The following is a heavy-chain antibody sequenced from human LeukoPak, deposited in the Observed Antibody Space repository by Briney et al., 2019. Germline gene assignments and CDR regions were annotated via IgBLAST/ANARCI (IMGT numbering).Heavy chain of an antibody. J-gene: IGHJ4*02. Sequence: PGGSLRLSCAASGFTFSSSWMTWVRQAPGKGLEWISFIDSSSRTIFYAGSVKGRFTISRDNAKNSLFLQMNSLRAEDTAVYYCARRVPNEVITDYFDYWGPGTLVTVSS. CDR3: ARRVPNEVITDYFDY. CDR2: IDSSSRTI. D-gene: IGHD3-16*01. CDR1: GFTFSSSW. V-gene: IGHV3-48*04.